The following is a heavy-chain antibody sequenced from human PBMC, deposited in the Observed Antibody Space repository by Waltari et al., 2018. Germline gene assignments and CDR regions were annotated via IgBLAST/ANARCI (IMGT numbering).Heavy chain of an antibody. CDR2: ISGSGGST. J-gene: IGHJ4*02. V-gene: IGHV3-23*01. D-gene: IGHD1-26*01. CDR3: AGSGSYRGALRY. CDR1: GFTFSSYA. Sequence: EVQLLESGGGLVQPGGSLRLSCAASGFTFSSYAMSWVRQAPGKGLEWVSAISGSGGSTYYADSVKGRFTISRDNSKNTLYLQMNSLRAEDTAVYYCAGSGSYRGALRYWGQGTLVTVSS.